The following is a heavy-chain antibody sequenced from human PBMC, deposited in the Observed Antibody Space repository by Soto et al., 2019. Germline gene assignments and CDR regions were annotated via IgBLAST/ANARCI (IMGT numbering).Heavy chain of an antibody. J-gene: IGHJ4*02. CDR2: IDPGDSYN. Sequence: PGESLKISCRGSGYRFSSYWITWVRQMPGKGLEWVGKIDPGDSYNTYNPSFQGHVTISVDRSINTAYSEWSGLKASDTAIYYCARQDSSNWYGRGADYWGQGTLVTVSS. V-gene: IGHV5-10-1*01. CDR1: GYRFSSYW. D-gene: IGHD6-13*01. CDR3: ARQDSSNWYGRGADY.